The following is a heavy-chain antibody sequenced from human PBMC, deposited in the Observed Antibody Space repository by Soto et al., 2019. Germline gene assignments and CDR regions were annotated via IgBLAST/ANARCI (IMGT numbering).Heavy chain of an antibody. D-gene: IGHD3-22*01. CDR2: ISAYNGNT. CDR1: GYTFTSYG. CDR3: ARGDYYDSRGYYRYYYYGMDV. V-gene: IGHV1-18*01. Sequence: QVQLVQSGAEVKKPGASVKVSCKASGYTFTSYGISWVRQAPGQGLEWMGWISAYNGNTNYAQKLQGRVTMTTDTSTSTAYMELRSLRSDDTAVYYCARGDYYDSRGYYRYYYYGMDVWGQGTTVTVSS. J-gene: IGHJ6*02.